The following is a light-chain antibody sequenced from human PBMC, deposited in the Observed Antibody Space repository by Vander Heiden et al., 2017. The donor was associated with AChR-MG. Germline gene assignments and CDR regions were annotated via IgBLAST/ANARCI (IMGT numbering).Light chain of an antibody. CDR1: QSVSSSY. Sequence: EIVLTQSPGTLSLSPGERATLSCRASQSVSSSYLAWYQQKPGQAPRLLIYGASSRATGIPDRFSGSGSGTDFTLTISRLEPEDFAVYYCQQDGSSPLTFRGGTKVDI. J-gene: IGKJ4*01. CDR3: QQDGSSPLT. V-gene: IGKV3-20*01. CDR2: GAS.